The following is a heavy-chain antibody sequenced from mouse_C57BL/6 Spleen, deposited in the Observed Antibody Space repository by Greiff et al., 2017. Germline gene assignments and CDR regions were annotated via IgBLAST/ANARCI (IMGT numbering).Heavy chain of an antibody. CDR1: GYTFTSYW. Sequence: QVQLQQSGAELVRPGTSVKLSCKASGYTFTSYWMHWVKQRPGQGLEWIGVIDPSDSYTTYNQKLKGKATLTVDTSSSTAYMQLSSLTSEDSAGYYCATQEESNYGGSAMDYWGQGTSVTVSS. D-gene: IGHD2-5*01. V-gene: IGHV1-59*01. CDR2: IDPSDSYT. CDR3: ATQEESNYGGSAMDY. J-gene: IGHJ4*01.